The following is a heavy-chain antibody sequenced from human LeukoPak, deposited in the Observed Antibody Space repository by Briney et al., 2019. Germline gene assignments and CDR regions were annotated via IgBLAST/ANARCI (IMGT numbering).Heavy chain of an antibody. D-gene: IGHD3-16*01. J-gene: IGHJ5*02. CDR3: ARVFGGGRGGWFDP. V-gene: IGHV4-59*01. CDR1: GGSISGYY. Sequence: PSETLSLTCTVSGGSISGYYWTWIRQPSGKGLEWIGYIYYSGNTNYNPSLKSRVTISIHTSKNQFSLNLSSVTAADTAVYYCARVFGGGRGGWFDPWGQGTLVAVSS. CDR2: IYYSGNT.